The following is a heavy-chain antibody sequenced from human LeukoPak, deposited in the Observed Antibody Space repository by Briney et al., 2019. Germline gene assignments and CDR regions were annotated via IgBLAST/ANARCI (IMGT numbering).Heavy chain of an antibody. CDR2: MSPNSGIT. Sequence: ASVKVSCKASGYTFTSYDINWVRQTTGQGLEWMGWMSPNSGITGYAQKFQGRVTMTRNTAISTAYMELSSLRSEDTAVYYCVRTPPNWGADYWGQGTLVTVSS. CDR3: VRTPPNWGADY. J-gene: IGHJ4*02. CDR1: GYTFTSYD. D-gene: IGHD7-27*01. V-gene: IGHV1-8*01.